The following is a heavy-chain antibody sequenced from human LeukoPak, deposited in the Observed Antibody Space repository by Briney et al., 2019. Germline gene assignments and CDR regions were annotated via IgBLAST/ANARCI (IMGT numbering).Heavy chain of an antibody. Sequence: GGSLRLSCAASGFTFSSYAMSWVRQAPGKGLEWVSAISGSGGSTYYADSVKGRFTISRDNSKSTLYLQMNSLRAEDTAVYYCARTLITAAGTDYYFDYWGQGTLVTVSS. CDR2: ISGSGGST. D-gene: IGHD6-13*01. CDR1: GFTFSSYA. CDR3: ARTLITAAGTDYYFDY. J-gene: IGHJ4*02. V-gene: IGHV3-23*01.